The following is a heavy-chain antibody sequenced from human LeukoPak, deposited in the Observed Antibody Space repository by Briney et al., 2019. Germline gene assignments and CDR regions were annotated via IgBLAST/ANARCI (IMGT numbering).Heavy chain of an antibody. J-gene: IGHJ4*02. D-gene: IGHD4-23*01. V-gene: IGHV1-2*02. CDR3: ARVTTVVTPGDFDY. Sequence: ASVKVSCKASGYTFTGYYMHWVRQAPGQGLEWMGWINPNSGGTNYAQKFQGRVTMTRDTSISTAYMELSRLRSDDTAVYYCARVTTVVTPGDFDYWGQGTLVTVSS. CDR1: GYTFTGYY. CDR2: INPNSGGT.